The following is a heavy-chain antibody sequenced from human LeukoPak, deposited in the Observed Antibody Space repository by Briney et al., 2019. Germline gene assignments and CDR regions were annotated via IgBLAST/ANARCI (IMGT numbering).Heavy chain of an antibody. CDR3: AKDLPGYYGMDV. CDR1: GLTFSSYG. D-gene: IGHD2-2*01. Sequence: GGSLRLSCAASGLTFSSYGMHRVRQAPGKGLEWVAVISYDGSNKYYADSVKGRFTISRDNSKNTLYLQMNSLRAEDTAVYYCAKDLPGYYGMDVWGQGTTVTVSS. CDR2: ISYDGSNK. V-gene: IGHV3-30*18. J-gene: IGHJ6*02.